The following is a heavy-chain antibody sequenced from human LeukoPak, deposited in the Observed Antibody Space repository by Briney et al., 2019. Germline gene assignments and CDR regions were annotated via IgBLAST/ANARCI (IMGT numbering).Heavy chain of an antibody. CDR3: AKDPLQGVRRTIDY. D-gene: IGHD1-1*01. J-gene: IGHJ4*02. V-gene: IGHV3-23*01. CDR2: ISGGGGST. Sequence: GGSLRLPCAASGFTFGNYVMSWVRQAPGKGLEWVSAISGGGGSTYYADSVKGRFTISRDNSKNTLYLQMNSLRGEDTAVYYCAKDPLQGVRRTIDYWGQGTLVAVSS. CDR1: GFTFGNYV.